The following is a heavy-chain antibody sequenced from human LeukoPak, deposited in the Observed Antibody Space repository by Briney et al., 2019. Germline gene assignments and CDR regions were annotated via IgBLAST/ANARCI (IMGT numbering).Heavy chain of an antibody. CDR2: IYYSGST. D-gene: IGHD2-2*01. Sequence: PSGALSLTCTASGGSISSYYWSWIRQPPGKGLEWIGYIYYSGSTNYNPSLKSRVTISVDTSKNQFSLKLSSVTAADTAVYYCARVGIVVVPAAIPHFDYWGQGTLVTVSS. J-gene: IGHJ4*02. CDR1: GGSISSYY. CDR3: ARVGIVVVPAAIPHFDY. V-gene: IGHV4-59*01.